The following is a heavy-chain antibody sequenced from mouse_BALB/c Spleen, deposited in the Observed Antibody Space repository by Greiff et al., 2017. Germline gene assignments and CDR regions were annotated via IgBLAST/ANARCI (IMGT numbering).Heavy chain of an antibody. CDR2: ISYDGSN. V-gene: IGHV3-6*02. CDR3: ARGEFYMDY. J-gene: IGHJ4*01. CDR1: GYSITSGYY. Sequence: ESGPGLVKPSQSLSLTCSVTGYSITSGYYWNWIRQFPGNKLEWMGYISYDGSNNYNPSLKNRISITRDTSKNQFFLKLNSVTTEDTATYYCARGEFYMDYWGQGTSVTVSS.